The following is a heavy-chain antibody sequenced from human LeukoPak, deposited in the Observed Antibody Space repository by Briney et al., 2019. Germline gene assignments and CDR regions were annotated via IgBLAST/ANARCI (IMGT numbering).Heavy chain of an antibody. V-gene: IGHV3-13*04. CDR1: GFTFSSYD. D-gene: IGHD2-8*02. J-gene: IGHJ4*02. CDR2: IGTAGDT. Sequence: GGSLRLSCAASGFTFSSYDMHWVRQATGKGLEWVSAIGTAGDTYYLGSVKGRFTISRENAKNSLYLQMNSLGAGDTAVYYCARNGPGGYYFDFWGQGTLVTVSS. CDR3: ARNGPGGYYFDF.